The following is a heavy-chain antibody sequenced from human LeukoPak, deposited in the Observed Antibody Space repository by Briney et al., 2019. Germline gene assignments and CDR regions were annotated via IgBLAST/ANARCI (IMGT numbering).Heavy chain of an antibody. V-gene: IGHV3-53*01. CDR2: IYSGGST. D-gene: IGHD1-26*01. CDR3: ARGKPGSYYVREYYFDY. Sequence: RSLRLSCEASGFTFSSYAMHWVRQAPGKGLEWVSVIYSGGSTYYADSVKGRFTISRDNSKNTLYLQMNSLRAEDTAVYYCARGKPGSYYVREYYFDYWGQGTLVTVSS. J-gene: IGHJ4*02. CDR1: GFTFSSYA.